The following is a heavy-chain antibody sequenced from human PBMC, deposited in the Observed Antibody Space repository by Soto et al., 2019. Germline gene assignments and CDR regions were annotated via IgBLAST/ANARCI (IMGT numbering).Heavy chain of an antibody. CDR1: YGSISVSNVF. CDR3: ARPRPNFGAVDS. J-gene: IGHJ4*02. V-gene: IGHV4-39*07. D-gene: IGHD3-10*01. Sequence: SETLSLTCTVSYGSISVSNVFWGWVRQPPGKGLEWIGSIHLGGTTYYDPSLKSRVTTSLDTSRNEFSLRLTSVTAADTAVYYCARPRPNFGAVDSWGQGALVTVSS. CDR2: IHLGGTT.